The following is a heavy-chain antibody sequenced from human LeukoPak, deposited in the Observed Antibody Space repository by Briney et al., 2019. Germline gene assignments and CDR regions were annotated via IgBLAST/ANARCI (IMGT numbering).Heavy chain of an antibody. CDR1: GYTFADYW. J-gene: IGHJ4*02. CDR3: AGLTSSWYFDY. V-gene: IGHV5-51*01. CDR2: IYPGDSDT. D-gene: IGHD6-13*01. Sequence: GESLQISCKGSGYTFADYWIGWVRQVPGQGLEWMGIIYPGDSDTRYSPSFQGQVTISADKSISTAYLQWSSLKASDTAMYYCAGLTSSWYFDYWGQGTLVTVSS.